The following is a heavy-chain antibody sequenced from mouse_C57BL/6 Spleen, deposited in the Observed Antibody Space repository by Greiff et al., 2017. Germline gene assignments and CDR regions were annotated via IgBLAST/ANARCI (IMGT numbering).Heavy chain of an antibody. V-gene: IGHV1-42*01. CDR3: ARGYYGSSPWFAY. D-gene: IGHD1-1*01. CDR1: GYSFTGYY. CDR2: INPSTGGT. Sequence: EVQLQQSGPELVQPGASVKISCKASGYSFTGYYMNWVKQSPEKSLEWIGEINPSTGGTSYNQKFKAKATLTVDKSSSTAYMQLKSLTSEDSAVYYCARGYYGSSPWFAYWGQGTLVTVSA. J-gene: IGHJ3*01.